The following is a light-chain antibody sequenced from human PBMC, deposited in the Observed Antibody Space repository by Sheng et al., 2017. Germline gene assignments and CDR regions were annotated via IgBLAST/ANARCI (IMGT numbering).Light chain of an antibody. Sequence: QSVLTQPPSASGTPGQRVTISCSGSSSNIRSNYVYWYQQLPGTAPKLLIYSDNQRPSGVPDRFSGSKSGTSASLAISGLQSEDEGDYYCAAWDDNLNGFYVFGTGTKVTVL. CDR1: SSNIRSNY. J-gene: IGLJ1*01. CDR2: SDN. V-gene: IGLV1-44*01. CDR3: AAWDDNLNGFYV.